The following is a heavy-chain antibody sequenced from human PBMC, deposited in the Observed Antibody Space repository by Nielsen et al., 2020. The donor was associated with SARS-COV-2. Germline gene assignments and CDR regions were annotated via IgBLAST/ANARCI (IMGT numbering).Heavy chain of an antibody. CDR1: GDSFSTTDYF. CDR2: IYHTGNS. D-gene: IGHD2-2*01. Sequence: SETLSLTCTVSGDSFSTTDYFWSWIRQHPGKGLEWIGYIYHTGNSYFNPSLKSRLSMSVDTTKKQFSLKLSSVTTADTAVYYCARGSFLRSGTSCYLYWGQGTLVTVSS. V-gene: IGHV4-31*03. CDR3: ARGSFLRSGTSCYLY. J-gene: IGHJ4*02.